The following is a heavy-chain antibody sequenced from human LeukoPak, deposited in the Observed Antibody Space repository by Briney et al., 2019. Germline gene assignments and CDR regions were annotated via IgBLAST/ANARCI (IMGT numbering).Heavy chain of an antibody. CDR3: ARVDSSGSPGAFDI. V-gene: IGHV3-33*01. CDR2: IWYDGSNK. CDR1: GFTFSSYG. J-gene: IGHJ3*02. D-gene: IGHD3-22*01. Sequence: GRSLRLSCAASGFTFSSYGMHWVRQAPGKGLEWVAVIWYDGSNKYYAGSVKGRFTISRDNSKNTLYLQMNSLRAEDTAVYYCARVDSSGSPGAFDIWGQGTMVTVSS.